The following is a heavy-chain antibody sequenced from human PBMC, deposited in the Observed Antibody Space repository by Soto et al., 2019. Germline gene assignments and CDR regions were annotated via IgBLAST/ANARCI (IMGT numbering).Heavy chain of an antibody. Sequence: ASVKVSCKASGYTFTDNYMHWVRQAPGQGLEWMGWISPNSGGTNYAQKFRDWVTMTRDTSINTVYMELSGLKFLDTAIYFCAREGRSPAYFFDYWGQGTLVTVSS. J-gene: IGHJ4*02. V-gene: IGHV1-2*04. CDR1: GYTFTDNY. CDR3: AREGRSPAYFFDY. CDR2: ISPNSGGT.